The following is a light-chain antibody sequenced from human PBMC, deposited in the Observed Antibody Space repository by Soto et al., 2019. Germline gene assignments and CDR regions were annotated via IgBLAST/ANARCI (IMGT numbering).Light chain of an antibody. J-gene: IGLJ1*01. CDR1: SSNIGTNR. V-gene: IGLV1-51*01. CDR2: DNN. CDR3: GTWDSSLSAYV. Sequence: QAVVTQPPSVSAAPGQEVTISCSGSSSNIGTNRVSWYQQLPGTAPKLLIYDNNKRPSGSLDRFSGSKSGTSATLGITGLRTGDEADYYCGTWDSSLSAYVFGTGTKLTVL.